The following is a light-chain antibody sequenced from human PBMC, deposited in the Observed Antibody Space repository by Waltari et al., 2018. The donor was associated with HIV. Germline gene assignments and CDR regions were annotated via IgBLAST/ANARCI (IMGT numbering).Light chain of an antibody. Sequence: QSALTQPASVSGSPGQSITISCTGTSSDVGSYHLVPWYQQHPGKAPKLMIYEGSKRPSGVSNRFSGSKSGNTASLTISGLQAEDEADYYCCSYAGSSTLDVVFGGGTKLTVL. CDR2: EGS. CDR3: CSYAGSSTLDVV. V-gene: IGLV2-23*01. CDR1: SSDVGSYHL. J-gene: IGLJ2*01.